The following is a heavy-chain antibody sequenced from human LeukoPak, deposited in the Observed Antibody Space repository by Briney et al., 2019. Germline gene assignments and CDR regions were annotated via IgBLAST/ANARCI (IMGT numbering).Heavy chain of an antibody. V-gene: IGHV3-66*01. CDR3: ARDRDVYSSGWYAFDI. J-gene: IGHJ3*02. Sequence: GGSLRLSCAASGFSVSGNYTSWVRQAPGKGLEWVSFIHTAGSTFYADSVKGRFTISRDNSKNTLYLQMNSLRAEDTAVYYCARDRDVYSSGWYAFDIWGQGTMVTVSS. CDR1: GFSVSGNY. D-gene: IGHD6-19*01. CDR2: IHTAGST.